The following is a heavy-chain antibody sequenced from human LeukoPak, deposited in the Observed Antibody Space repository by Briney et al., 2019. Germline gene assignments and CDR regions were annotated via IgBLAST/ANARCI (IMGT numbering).Heavy chain of an antibody. CDR3: ARGNIGYCSSTSCYEGDY. J-gene: IGHJ4*02. Sequence: GGSLRLSCAASGFTFSSYNMNWVRQAPGKGLEWVSYINISSSTIYYADSVKGRFTISRDNAKNSLYLQMNSLRAEDTAVYYCARGNIGYCSSTSCYEGDYWGQGTLVTVSS. D-gene: IGHD2-2*01. V-gene: IGHV3-48*01. CDR2: INISSSTI. CDR1: GFTFSSYN.